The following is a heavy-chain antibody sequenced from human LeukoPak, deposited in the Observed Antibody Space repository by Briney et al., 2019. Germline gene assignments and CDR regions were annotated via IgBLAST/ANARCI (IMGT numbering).Heavy chain of an antibody. J-gene: IGHJ5*02. CDR3: ARYWSRGSSVGFADWFDP. D-gene: IGHD2-8*02. V-gene: IGHV1-69*05. Sequence: AAVNVSCKASAGTFSIYAISWVRQAPAQGLEWVGVIIPIFGTANYAQKFQGRVTITTDESTSTAYMELSSLRSEDTAVYYCARYWSRGSSVGFADWFDPWGQGTLVTVSS. CDR1: AGTFSIYA. CDR2: IIPIFGTA.